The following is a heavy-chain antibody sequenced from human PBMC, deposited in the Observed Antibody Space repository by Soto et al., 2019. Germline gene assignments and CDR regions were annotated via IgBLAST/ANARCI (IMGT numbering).Heavy chain of an antibody. CDR2: TISVSGTT. J-gene: IGHJ4*02. D-gene: IGHD6-13*01. V-gene: IGHV1-69*01. Sequence: QVQLVQSGAEVRKPGSSVKVSCHSSGDSFNDYPVTWVRQAPGQGLEWMGGTISVSGTTNYAQEFQGRVTITADVSTSTVYMELSSLKYEDTALYYCASSYGVSWYGDFWGQGTLVTVSS. CDR3: ASSYGVSWYGDF. CDR1: GDSFNDYP.